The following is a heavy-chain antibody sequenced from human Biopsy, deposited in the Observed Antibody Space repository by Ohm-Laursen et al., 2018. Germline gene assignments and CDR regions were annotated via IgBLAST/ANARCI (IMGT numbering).Heavy chain of an antibody. Sequence: GTLSLTCTVSCGSISSYYRSWIRQPPGKGLEWIGYIAYRGSTKYNPSLRSRVTMSIDTSRNQFSLKLSSVTAADTAVYYCATTTMDTSGWFGKYFDSWGQGTLVTVSA. V-gene: IGHV4-59*08. CDR3: ATTTMDTSGWFGKYFDS. D-gene: IGHD6-19*01. CDR2: IAYRGST. J-gene: IGHJ4*02. CDR1: CGSISSYY.